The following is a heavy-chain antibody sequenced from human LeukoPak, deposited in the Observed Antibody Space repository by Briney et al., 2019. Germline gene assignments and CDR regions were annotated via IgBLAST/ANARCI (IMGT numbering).Heavy chain of an antibody. CDR1: GYTFTDYY. Sequence: GASVKVSCKTSGYTFTDYYLHWVRQAPGQGLEWVGWINPDSGGTNDAQMFQGRVTMTRDTSINTAYMELNNLRSDDTAFYYCARGSGPRSAFDYWGQGTLVTVSS. J-gene: IGHJ4*02. D-gene: IGHD6-25*01. CDR2: INPDSGGT. CDR3: ARGSGPRSAFDY. V-gene: IGHV1-2*02.